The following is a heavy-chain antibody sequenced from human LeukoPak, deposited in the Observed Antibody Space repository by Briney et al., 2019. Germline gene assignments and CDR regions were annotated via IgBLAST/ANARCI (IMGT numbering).Heavy chain of an antibody. Sequence: GASVKVSCKASGYTFTGYYMHWVRQAPGKGLEWMGGFDPEDGETIYAQKFQGRVTMTEDTSTDTAYMELSSLRSEDTAVYYCATRRTEGLFIRGFDYWGQGTLVTVSS. D-gene: IGHD3/OR15-3a*01. CDR1: GYTFTGYY. J-gene: IGHJ4*02. V-gene: IGHV1-24*01. CDR3: ATRRTEGLFIRGFDY. CDR2: FDPEDGET.